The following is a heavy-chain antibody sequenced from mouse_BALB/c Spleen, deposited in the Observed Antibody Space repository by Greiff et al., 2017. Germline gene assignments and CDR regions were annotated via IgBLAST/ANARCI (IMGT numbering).Heavy chain of an antibody. CDR1: GFTFSDYY. CDR3: ARAYDGYYPWFAY. CDR2: ISDGGSYT. J-gene: IGHJ3*01. Sequence: LMESGGGLVKPGGSLKLSCAASGFTFSDYYMYWVRQTPEKRLEWVATISDGGSYTYYPDSVKGRFTISRDNAKNNLYLQMSSLKSEDTAMYYCARAYDGYYPWFAYWGQGTLVTVSA. V-gene: IGHV5-4*02. D-gene: IGHD2-3*01.